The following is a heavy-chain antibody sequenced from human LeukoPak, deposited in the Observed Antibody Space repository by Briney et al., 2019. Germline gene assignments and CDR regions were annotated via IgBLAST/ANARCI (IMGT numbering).Heavy chain of an antibody. V-gene: IGHV4-39*07. D-gene: IGHD3-16*02. Sequence: SETLSLTCTVSGGSISSSSYYWGWIRQPPGKGLEWIGSIYYSGSTYYNPSLKSRVTISVDTSKNQFSLKLSSVTAADTAVYYCAREITDDYVWGSYPFWGQGTLVTVSS. CDR3: AREITDDYVWGSYPF. J-gene: IGHJ4*02. CDR1: GGSISSSSYY. CDR2: IYYSGST.